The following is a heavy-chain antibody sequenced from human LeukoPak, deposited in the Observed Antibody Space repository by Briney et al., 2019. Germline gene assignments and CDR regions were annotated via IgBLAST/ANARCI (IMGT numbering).Heavy chain of an antibody. Sequence: SETLSLTGTVSGGSTSSSSYYWGWLRQPPGKGLEWIGNIYYSGSTYYNPSLKSRVTISVDTSKNQFSLKLSSVTAADTAVYYCARKSFHSSSYDFWGQGTLVTVSS. J-gene: IGHJ4*02. CDR2: IYYSGST. CDR3: ARKSFHSSSYDF. CDR1: GGSTSSSSYY. V-gene: IGHV4-39*07. D-gene: IGHD6-13*01.